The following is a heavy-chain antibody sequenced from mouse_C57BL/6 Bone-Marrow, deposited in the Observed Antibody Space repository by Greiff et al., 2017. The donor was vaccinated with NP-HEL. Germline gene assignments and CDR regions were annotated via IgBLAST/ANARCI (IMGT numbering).Heavy chain of an antibody. J-gene: IGHJ2*01. V-gene: IGHV1-64*01. CDR3: ARGGSGSSYGDFDY. CDR2: IHPNSGST. D-gene: IGHD1-1*01. Sequence: VQLQQPGAELVKPGASVKLSCKASGYTFTSYWMHWVKQRPGQGLEWIGMIHPNSGSTNYNEKFKSKATLTVDNSSSTAYMQLSSLTSEDSAVYFCARGGSGSSYGDFDYWGQGTTLTVSS. CDR1: GYTFTSYW.